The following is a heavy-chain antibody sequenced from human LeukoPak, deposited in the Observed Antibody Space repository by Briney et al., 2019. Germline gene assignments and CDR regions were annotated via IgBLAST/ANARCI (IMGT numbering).Heavy chain of an antibody. Sequence: TSETLSLTCTVSGGSISSYYWSWIRQPPGKGLECIGYIYYSGSTNYNPSLKSRVTISVDTSKNQFSLKLSSVTAADTAVYYCARTRFLEWLHLDYWDQGTLVTVSS. D-gene: IGHD3-3*01. J-gene: IGHJ4*02. CDR3: ARTRFLEWLHLDY. V-gene: IGHV4-59*01. CDR2: IYYSGST. CDR1: GGSISSYY.